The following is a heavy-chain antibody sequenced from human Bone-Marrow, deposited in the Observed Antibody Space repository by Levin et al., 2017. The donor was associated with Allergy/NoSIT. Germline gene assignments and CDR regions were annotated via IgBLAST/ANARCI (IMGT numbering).Heavy chain of an antibody. CDR1: GFTFDDYT. CDR3: VRDGGCCSDGTCLGTFDI. Sequence: GESLKISCAASGFTFDDYTMHWVRQAPGKGLEWVALISWDGSKTYYGDSVKGRFTISRDNSQNSLFLQMNSLRTEDTALYYCVRDGGCCSDGTCLGTFDIWGQGTVVTVSS. J-gene: IGHJ3*02. V-gene: IGHV3-43*01. D-gene: IGHD2-15*01. CDR2: ISWDGSKT.